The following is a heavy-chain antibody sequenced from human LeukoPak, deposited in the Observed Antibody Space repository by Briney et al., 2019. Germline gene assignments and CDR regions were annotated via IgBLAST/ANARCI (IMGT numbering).Heavy chain of an antibody. CDR3: ASGQYYDLWSGYYVD. CDR2: INHSGST. CDR1: GGSFSGHY. V-gene: IGHV4-34*01. J-gene: IGHJ4*02. Sequence: PSETLSLTCAVYGGSFSGHYWSWIRQPPGKGLEWIGEINHSGSTNYNPSLESRVTISVDASKNHFSLKLSSVTAADTAVYYCASGQYYDLWSGYYVDWGQGTLVTVSA. D-gene: IGHD3-3*01.